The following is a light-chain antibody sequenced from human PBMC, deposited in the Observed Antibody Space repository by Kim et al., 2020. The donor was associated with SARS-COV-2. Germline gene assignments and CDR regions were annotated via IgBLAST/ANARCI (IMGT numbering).Light chain of an antibody. J-gene: IGKJ1*01. Sequence: ASVGDTVTITCRASQGISTTLAWYQQKPQKAPKSLVYGASSLKSGVPSRFSGRGSGTDFTLTISSLQPEDFATYYCQQYITYPRTFGQGTKVDIK. CDR2: GAS. CDR3: QQYITYPRT. CDR1: QGISTT. V-gene: IGKV1D-16*01.